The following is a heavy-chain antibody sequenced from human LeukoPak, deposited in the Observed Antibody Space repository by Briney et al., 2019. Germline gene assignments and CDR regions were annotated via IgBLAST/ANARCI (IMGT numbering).Heavy chain of an antibody. V-gene: IGHV1-2*02. Sequence: ASVKVSCKASGYTFTGYFIHWVRQAPGQGLEWMGWINPNSGGSIFAQKFQGRVTVTGDTSITTAYMELSRLRSDDTAVYYCATSQVFGVYKPGYYFDYWGQGVLVTVSS. CDR2: INPNSGGS. D-gene: IGHD3-3*01. CDR3: ATSQVFGVYKPGYYFDY. J-gene: IGHJ4*02. CDR1: GYTFTGYF.